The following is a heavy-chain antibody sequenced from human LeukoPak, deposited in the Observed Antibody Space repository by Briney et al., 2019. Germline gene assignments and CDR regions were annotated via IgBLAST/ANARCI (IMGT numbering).Heavy chain of an antibody. J-gene: IGHJ4*02. CDR1: GFTFSSYN. V-gene: IGHV4-34*01. Sequence: GSLRLSCAASGFTFSSYNMNWVRQAPGKGLEWIGEINHSGSTNYNPSLKSRVTISVDTSKNQFSLKLSSVTAADTALYYCARGLWFGDENPPYFDYWGQGTLVTVSS. CDR3: ARGLWFGDENPPYFDY. D-gene: IGHD3-10*01. CDR2: INHSGST.